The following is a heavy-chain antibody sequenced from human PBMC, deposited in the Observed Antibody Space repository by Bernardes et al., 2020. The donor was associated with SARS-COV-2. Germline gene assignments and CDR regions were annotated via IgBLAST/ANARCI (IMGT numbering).Heavy chain of an antibody. D-gene: IGHD2-2*02. V-gene: IGHV3-33*01. CDR2: IWYDGSNK. J-gene: IGHJ4*02. CDR1: GFTFSSYC. CDR3: ARVTSRYCSSTRCYTIDF. Sequence: SLRLSCAASGFTFSSYCMHWVRQAPGKGLEWVAGIWYDGSNKYYADSVKGRFTITRDNSKNTLYLQMNSLRAEDTAVYYCARVTSRYCSSTRCYTIDFGRQGALVTVSS.